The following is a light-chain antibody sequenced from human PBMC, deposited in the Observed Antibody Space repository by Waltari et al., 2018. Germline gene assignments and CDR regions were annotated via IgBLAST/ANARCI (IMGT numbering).Light chain of an antibody. CDR1: QSLVHSDRSTE. CDR3: MQGTQWPYT. V-gene: IGKV2-30*02. J-gene: IGKJ2*01. CDR2: KAF. Sequence: QSLVHSDRSTELYWFQQRPCQSPRRRIYKAFNGAGGVPDRFSGRGSGTDFTLEISRVEAEDVGIYYCMQGTQWPYTFGQGTKLEI.